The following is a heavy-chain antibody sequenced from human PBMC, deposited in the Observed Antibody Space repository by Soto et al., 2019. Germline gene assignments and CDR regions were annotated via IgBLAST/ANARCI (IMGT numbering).Heavy chain of an antibody. CDR3: ARDRGYCSGGSCATYAFDI. D-gene: IGHD2-15*01. V-gene: IGHV3-74*01. Sequence: GGSLRLSCAASGFTFSSYWMHWVRQAPGKGLVWVSRITSDGSSTTYADPVKGRFTISRDNAKNTLYLQMNSLRAEDTAVYYCARDRGYCSGGSCATYAFDIWGQGTMVTVSS. CDR1: GFTFSSYW. CDR2: ITSDGSST. J-gene: IGHJ3*02.